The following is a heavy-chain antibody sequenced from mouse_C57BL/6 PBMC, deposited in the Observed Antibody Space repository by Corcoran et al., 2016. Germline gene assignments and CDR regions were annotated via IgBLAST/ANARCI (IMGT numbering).Heavy chain of an antibody. J-gene: IGHJ1*03. V-gene: IGHV1-26*01. CDR2: INPNNGGT. D-gene: IGHD1-1*01. CDR3: SRSYYGSSDWYFDV. Sequence: EVQLQQSGPELVKPGASVKISCKASGYTFTDYYMNWVKQSHGKSLEWIGDINPNNGGTSYNQKFKGKATLTVDKSSSTAYMELRSLTSEDSAVYYVSRSYYGSSDWYFDVWGTGTTVTVSS. CDR1: GYTFTDYY.